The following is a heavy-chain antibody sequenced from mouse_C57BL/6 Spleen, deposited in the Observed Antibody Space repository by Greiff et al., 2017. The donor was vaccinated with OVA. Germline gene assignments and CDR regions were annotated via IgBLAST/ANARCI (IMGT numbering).Heavy chain of an antibody. CDR1: GYTFTSYW. V-gene: IGHV1-52*01. Sequence: VQLQQPGAELVRPGSSVKLSCKASGYTFTSYWMHWVKQRPIQGLEWIGNIDPSDSETHYNQKFKDKATLTVDKSSSTAYMQLSSLTSEDSAVYYCARDGYYEVYAMDYWGQGTSVTVSS. CDR2: IDPSDSET. CDR3: ARDGYYEVYAMDY. D-gene: IGHD2-3*01. J-gene: IGHJ4*01.